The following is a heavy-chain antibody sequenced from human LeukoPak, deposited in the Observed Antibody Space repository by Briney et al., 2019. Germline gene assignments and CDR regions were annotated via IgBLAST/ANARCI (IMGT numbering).Heavy chain of an antibody. Sequence: GESLKISCKASGYSFTTYWIGWVRQMPGKGLEWMGMIFPGDSDTRYSPSFQGQVTISAGESISTAYLQWSSLRASDTAIYYCVRGGGPPHTQFYYYYYIDIWGTGTTVTVSS. CDR3: VRGGGPPHTQFYYYYYIDI. CDR2: IFPGDSDT. CDR1: GYSFTTYW. V-gene: IGHV5-51*01. D-gene: IGHD2-15*01. J-gene: IGHJ6*03.